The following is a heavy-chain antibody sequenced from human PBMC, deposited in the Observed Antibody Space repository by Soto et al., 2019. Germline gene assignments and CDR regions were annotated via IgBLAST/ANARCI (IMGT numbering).Heavy chain of an antibody. J-gene: IGHJ4*02. CDR3: AKDHGGDYVAGY. D-gene: IGHD2-21*02. Sequence: PGGSLRLSCAASGFTFSSYALSWVRQAPGKGLEWVSAISASGGSTYYADSVKGRFTISRDNSKNTLYLQMSSLRAEDTAIYYCAKDHGGDYVAGYWGQGTLVTVSS. CDR2: ISASGGST. CDR1: GFTFSSYA. V-gene: IGHV3-23*01.